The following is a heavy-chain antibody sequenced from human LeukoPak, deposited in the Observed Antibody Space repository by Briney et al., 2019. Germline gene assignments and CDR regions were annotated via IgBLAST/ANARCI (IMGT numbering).Heavy chain of an antibody. Sequence: SETLSLTCTVSGGSITSTSYYWGWIRQSPGRGLEWIGIINYSGNAYYNPSLKSRVTISVDTSKNQFSLEMTSVTAVDTAVYCCGRTGVIPAAHFDYWGQGTLVTVSS. CDR3: GRTGVIPAAHFDY. CDR1: GGSITSTSYY. J-gene: IGHJ4*02. V-gene: IGHV4-39*01. D-gene: IGHD2-2*01. CDR2: INYSGNA.